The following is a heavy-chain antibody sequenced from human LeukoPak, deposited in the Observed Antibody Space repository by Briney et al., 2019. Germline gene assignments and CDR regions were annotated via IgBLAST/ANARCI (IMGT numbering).Heavy chain of an antibody. CDR3: ARTDSSGYPFDAFDI. CDR1: GFTFSSYG. D-gene: IGHD3-22*01. CDR2: IWYDGSNK. J-gene: IGHJ3*02. V-gene: IGHV3-33*01. Sequence: GGSLRLSCAASGFTFSSYGMHRVRQAPGKGLEWVAVIWYDGSNKYYADSVKGRFTISRDNSKNTLYLQMNSLRAEDTAVYYCARTDSSGYPFDAFDIWGQGTMVTVSS.